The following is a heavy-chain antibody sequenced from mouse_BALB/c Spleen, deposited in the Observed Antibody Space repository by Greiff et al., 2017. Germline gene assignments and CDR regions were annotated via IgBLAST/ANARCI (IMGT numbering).Heavy chain of an antibody. J-gene: IGHJ4*01. CDR2: ISSGGSYT. CDR1: GFTFSSYA. CDR3: ARGQRYRYADYAMDY. D-gene: IGHD2-14*01. V-gene: IGHV5-9-4*01. Sequence: EVQRVESGGGLVKPGGSLKLSCAASGFTFSSYAMSWVRQSPEKRLEWVAEISSGGSYTYYPDIVTGRFTISRDNAKNTLYLEMSSLSSEDTAMYYCARGQRYRYADYAMDYWGQGTSVTVSS.